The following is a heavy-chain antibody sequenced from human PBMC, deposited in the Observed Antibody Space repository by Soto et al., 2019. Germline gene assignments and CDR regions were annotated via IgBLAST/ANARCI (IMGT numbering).Heavy chain of an antibody. D-gene: IGHD3-22*01. CDR1: GYTFTSYY. Sequence: QVQLVQSGAEVKKPGASVKVSCKASGYTFTSYYMHWVRQAPGQGLEWMGIISPSGGSTGYAQKFQGRVTMTRDTSTSTVYMELSSLRSEDTAVYYCAREEAYYDSSGYDYYYGMDVWGQGTTVTVSS. CDR2: ISPSGGST. J-gene: IGHJ6*02. V-gene: IGHV1-46*01. CDR3: AREEAYYDSSGYDYYYGMDV.